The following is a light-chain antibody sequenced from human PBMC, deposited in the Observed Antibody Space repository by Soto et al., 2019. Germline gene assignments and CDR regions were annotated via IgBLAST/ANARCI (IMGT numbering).Light chain of an antibody. Sequence: DIVMTQSPLSLPVTPGEPASISCRSSQSLLHSNGYNCLDWYLQKPGQSPQLLIHLGSNRASGVPDRFSGSGSGTDFTLRISRVEAEDVGVYYCIQALQTPVTFGGGTKVEIK. CDR2: LGS. CDR3: IQALQTPVT. J-gene: IGKJ4*01. V-gene: IGKV2-28*01. CDR1: QSLLHSNGYNC.